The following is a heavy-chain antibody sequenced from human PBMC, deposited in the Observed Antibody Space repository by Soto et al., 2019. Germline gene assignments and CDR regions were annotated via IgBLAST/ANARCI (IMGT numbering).Heavy chain of an antibody. CDR1: GFTFSTFW. CDR3: ARGWAHLDY. CDR2: LKEDGTEK. J-gene: IGHJ4*02. D-gene: IGHD6-19*01. V-gene: IGHV3-7*01. Sequence: EVQLVESGGGLVQPGGSLRLSCAASGFTFSTFWMTWVRQAPGKGLQWVANLKEDGTEKYHVESVKGRFTVSRDNAKNSLYLQMSSLRAEDTAVSYCARGWAHLDYWGQGTLVTVSS.